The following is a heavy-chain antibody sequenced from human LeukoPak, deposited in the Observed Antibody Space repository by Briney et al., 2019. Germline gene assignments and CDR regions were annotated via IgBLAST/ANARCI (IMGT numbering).Heavy chain of an antibody. Sequence: SETLSLTCTVSGGSISSSYYYWGWIRQPPGKGLEWIASIYFSGSIYYNPSLRSRVTMSLDTSKNQFSLRLGSVTAADTAVYYCARSSAGSYDFVSWGQGTLVTVSS. J-gene: IGHJ4*02. CDR1: GGSISSSYYY. CDR2: IYFSGSI. CDR3: ARSSAGSYDFVS. V-gene: IGHV4-39*01. D-gene: IGHD1-26*01.